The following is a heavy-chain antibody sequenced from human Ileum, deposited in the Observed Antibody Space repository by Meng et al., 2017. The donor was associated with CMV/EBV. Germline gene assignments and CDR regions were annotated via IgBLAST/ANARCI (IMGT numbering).Heavy chain of an antibody. J-gene: IGHJ5*02. CDR1: GGSISGYY. D-gene: IGHD3-16*01. Sequence: VRVQESGPGLVKPSETLSLTCSVSGGSISGYYWSWVRQPAGKRLEWIGRIDPSGSRNYNPSLRDRITVSVDTSKNQFSLRLTSVTAADTAVYYCARECVGEGDNCQWDYWFDPWGHGTLVTVSS. V-gene: IGHV4-4*07. CDR3: ARECVGEGDNCQWDYWFDP. CDR2: IDPSGSR.